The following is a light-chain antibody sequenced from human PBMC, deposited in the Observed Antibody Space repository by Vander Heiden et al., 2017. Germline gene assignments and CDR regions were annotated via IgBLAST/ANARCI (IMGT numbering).Light chain of an antibody. CDR1: SSDVGGFNF. CDR3: SSYTSTNTFYV. CDR2: DVS. V-gene: IGLV2-14*03. J-gene: IGLJ1*01. Sequence: QSPLTQPASVSGSPGQSITISCTGTSSDVGGFNFVSWYQQHPGKAPKLMISDVSNRPSGVSDRFSGSKSGNTASLTISGLQAEDEADYFCSSYTSTNTFYVFGTGTKVTVL.